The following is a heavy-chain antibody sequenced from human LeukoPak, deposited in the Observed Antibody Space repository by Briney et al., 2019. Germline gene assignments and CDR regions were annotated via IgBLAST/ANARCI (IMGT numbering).Heavy chain of an antibody. J-gene: IGHJ4*02. CDR1: GYTFTGYY. V-gene: IGHV1-2*02. CDR3: ARGFTNYYDSSGRSENFDY. Sequence: GASVKVSYTASGYTFTGYYIHWVRQAPGQGLEWMGWINPNSGGTNYAQKYKGRVTRTSDTSISTAYRELSRLRSDDTAVYYCARGFTNYYDSSGRSENFDYWGQGTLVTVSS. D-gene: IGHD3-22*01. CDR2: INPNSGGT.